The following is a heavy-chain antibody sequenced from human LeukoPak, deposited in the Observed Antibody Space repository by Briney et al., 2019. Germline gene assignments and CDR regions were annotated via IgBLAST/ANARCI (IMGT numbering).Heavy chain of an antibody. D-gene: IGHD3-22*01. CDR1: GFTFSSYS. J-gene: IGHJ3*02. CDR3: ARDHYYDSSGYYDSHDAFDI. V-gene: IGHV3-21*01. Sequence: PGGSLRLSCAASGFTFSSYSMNWVRQAPGKGLEWVSSISSSGIYKYFADSVKGRFTISRDNAKSSLYLQMNSLRAEDTAMYYCARDHYYDSSGYYDSHDAFDIWGQGTMVTVSS. CDR2: ISSSGIYK.